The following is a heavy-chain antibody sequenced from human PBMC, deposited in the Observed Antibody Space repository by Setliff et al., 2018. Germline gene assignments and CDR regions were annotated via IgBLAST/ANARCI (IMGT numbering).Heavy chain of an antibody. D-gene: IGHD3-3*01. Sequence: PSETLSLTCSVSGASIGSGNYFWDWIRQPPGKGLEWIGSIHYSGETFHNPSLKSRVSIFVDTSQNQFFLRLNSLTVADTAVYYCARTSYELCGYYGNRCNHHMDVWGKGSPVTVSS. CDR2: IHYSGET. CDR1: GASIGSGNYF. V-gene: IGHV4-39*01. J-gene: IGHJ6*03. CDR3: ARTSYELCGYYGNRCNHHMDV.